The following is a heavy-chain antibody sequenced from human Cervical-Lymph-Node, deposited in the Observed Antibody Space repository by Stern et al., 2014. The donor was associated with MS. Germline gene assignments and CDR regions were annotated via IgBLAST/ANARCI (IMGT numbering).Heavy chain of an antibody. V-gene: IGHV3-23*04. Sequence: EVQLVESGGGLVQPGGSLRLSCAASGFTFSDYAMSWVRQAPGKGLEWVSAISLSGGSTFYADSVQGRFPISRDNSKNTLYLQMNSLRAEDTAVYYCAKDRELVVVTFDSWGQGTLVTVSS. D-gene: IGHD2-15*01. CDR1: GFTFSDYA. J-gene: IGHJ4*02. CDR3: AKDRELVVVTFDS. CDR2: ISLSGGST.